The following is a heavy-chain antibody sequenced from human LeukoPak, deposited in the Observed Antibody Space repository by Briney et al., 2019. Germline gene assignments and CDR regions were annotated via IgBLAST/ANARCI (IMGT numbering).Heavy chain of an antibody. D-gene: IGHD4-23*01. Sequence: GRSLRLSCAASGFTFSSYAMHWVRQAPGKGLEWVAVISYDGSNKYYADSVKGRFTISRDNSKNTLYLQMNSLRAEDTAVYYCARGGGTVVTPLAYWGQGTLVTVSS. CDR2: ISYDGSNK. J-gene: IGHJ4*02. CDR3: ARGGGTVVTPLAY. V-gene: IGHV3-30-3*01. CDR1: GFTFSSYA.